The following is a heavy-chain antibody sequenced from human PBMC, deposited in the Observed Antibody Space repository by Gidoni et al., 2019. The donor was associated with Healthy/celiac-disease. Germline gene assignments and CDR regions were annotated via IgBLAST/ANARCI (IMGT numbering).Heavy chain of an antibody. Sequence: QVQLQKSGPGLVKPSQPLSLTCTVSGGSISSGDYYWSWIRQPPGKGLEWIGYIYYSGSTYYNPSLKSRVTISVDTSKNQFSLKLSSVTAADTAVYYCARDGGCSSTSCGEENAFDIWGQGTMVTVSS. CDR2: IYYSGST. V-gene: IGHV4-30-4*01. D-gene: IGHD2-2*01. J-gene: IGHJ3*02. CDR1: GGSISSGDYY. CDR3: ARDGGCSSTSCGEENAFDI.